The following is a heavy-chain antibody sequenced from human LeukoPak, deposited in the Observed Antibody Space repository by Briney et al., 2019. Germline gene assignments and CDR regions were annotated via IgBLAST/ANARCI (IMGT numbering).Heavy chain of an antibody. D-gene: IGHD6-19*01. CDR3: ARATAVAGHGETSYFDY. Sequence: SETPSLTCAVSGGSISSGGYSWSWIRQPPGKGLEWIGNIYYSGSTYYNPSLKSRVTISVDTSKNQFSLKLNSVTAADTAVYYCARATAVAGHGETSYFDYWGQGSLVTVSS. J-gene: IGHJ4*02. CDR1: GGSISSGGYS. V-gene: IGHV4-30-4*07. CDR2: IYYSGST.